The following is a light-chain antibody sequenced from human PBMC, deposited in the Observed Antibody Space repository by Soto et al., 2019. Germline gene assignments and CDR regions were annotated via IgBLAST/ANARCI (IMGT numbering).Light chain of an antibody. V-gene: IGLV2-23*01. CDR1: SSDVGNYNL. J-gene: IGLJ1*01. CDR2: EDS. CDR3: CSYAGTSPVV. Sequence: QSALTQPASVSGYPGQSITISCTGTSSDVGNYNLVSWYQQHPGKAPKRMIFEDSKWPSGVSNRFSASKSGNTASLTISGLQAEYEADYYCCSYAGTSPVVFGTGTKVTVL.